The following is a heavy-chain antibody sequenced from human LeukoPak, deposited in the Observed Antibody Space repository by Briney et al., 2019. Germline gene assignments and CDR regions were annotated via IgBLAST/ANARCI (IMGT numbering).Heavy chain of an antibody. V-gene: IGHV4-38-2*01. CDR3: ARHGGMVLYSYYYVDV. CDR1: GYSMSSGYY. J-gene: IGHJ6*03. CDR2: IYQSGTT. D-gene: IGHD3-10*01. Sequence: PSETLSLTCAVSGYSMSSGYYWGWFRQPPGKGLEWIGSIYQSGTTCYNPSLESRVTVSVDTSKNQFSLKLTSVTAADTAVYYCARHGGMVLYSYYYVDVWGKGTTVTVSS.